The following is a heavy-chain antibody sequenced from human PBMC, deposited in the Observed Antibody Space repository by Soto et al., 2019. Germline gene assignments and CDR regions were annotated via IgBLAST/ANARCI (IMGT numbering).Heavy chain of an antibody. CDR2: IYGGGTT. V-gene: IGHV3-53*01. D-gene: IGHD6-19*01. CDR3: VQTTGWPGFDF. Sequence: EVQLVESGGGLIQPGGSLRLSCAASGFAVSSKYMTWVRQAPGKGLEWVSVIYGGGTTYYADSVKGRFTISRDTSKNTLYLQMHSLRAEDPAVYYCVQTTGWPGFDFWGQGTLVTVSS. J-gene: IGHJ4*02. CDR1: GFAVSSKY.